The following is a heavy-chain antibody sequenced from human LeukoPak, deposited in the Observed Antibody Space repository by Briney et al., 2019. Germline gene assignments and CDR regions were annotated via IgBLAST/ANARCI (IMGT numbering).Heavy chain of an antibody. J-gene: IGHJ4*02. CDR2: ISSSSTI. CDR3: ARRLTTSGFGY. CDR1: GFTFNSYS. V-gene: IGHV3-48*01. D-gene: IGHD4-11*01. Sequence: GGSLRLSCAASGFTFNSYSMNWVRQAPGKGLEWVSYISSSSTIYYADSVKGRFTISRDNAKNSLYLQMNSLRAEDTAVYYCARRLTTSGFGYWGQGTLVTVSS.